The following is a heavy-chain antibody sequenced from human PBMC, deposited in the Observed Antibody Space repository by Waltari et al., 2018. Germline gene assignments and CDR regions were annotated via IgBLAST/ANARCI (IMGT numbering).Heavy chain of an antibody. Sequence: QLQLQESGPGLGKPSETLSLTCNVSGGSITSNRHSWAWIRQPPGQGLEWIATVSYNGATYSSPSLKSRVTVSRDTSKNHLSLKLGSVIAADTAVYYCATYIGASIGTAAFDVWGQGTMVTVSS. CDR2: VSYNGAT. CDR3: ATYIGASIGTAAFDV. D-gene: IGHD5-12*01. J-gene: IGHJ3*01. V-gene: IGHV4-39*02. CDR1: GGSITSNRHS.